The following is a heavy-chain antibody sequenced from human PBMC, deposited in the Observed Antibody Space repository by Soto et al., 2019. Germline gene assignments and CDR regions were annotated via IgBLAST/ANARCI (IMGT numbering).Heavy chain of an antibody. D-gene: IGHD6-13*01. CDR3: ARHGGNSSSWYRSPFDY. CDR1: GGSISSSSYY. J-gene: IGHJ4*02. CDR2: IYYSGST. Sequence: ETLSLTCTVSGGSISSSSYYWGWIRQPPGKGLEWIGSIYYSGSTYYNPSLKSRVTISVDTSKNQFSLKLSSVTAADTAVYYCARHGGNSSSWYRSPFDYWGQGTLVTVSS. V-gene: IGHV4-39*01.